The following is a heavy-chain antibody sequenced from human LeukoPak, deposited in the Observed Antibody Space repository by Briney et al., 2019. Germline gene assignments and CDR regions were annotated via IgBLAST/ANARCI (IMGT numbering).Heavy chain of an antibody. D-gene: IGHD3-9*01. V-gene: IGHV3-13*01. CDR1: GFTFSSYD. CDR3: AREGDYDILTGYGAFDI. CDR2: IGTAGDT. Sequence: GSLRLSCAASGFTFSSYDMHWVRQATGKGLEWVSAIGTAGDTYYPGSVKGRFTISRENAKNSLYLQMNSLRAEDTAVYYCAREGDYDILTGYGAFDIWGQGTMVTVSS. J-gene: IGHJ3*02.